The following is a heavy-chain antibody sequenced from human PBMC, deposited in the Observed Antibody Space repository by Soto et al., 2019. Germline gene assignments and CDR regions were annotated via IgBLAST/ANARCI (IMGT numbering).Heavy chain of an antibody. CDR1: GDSVSDNSAA. Sequence: QTLSLTCAISGDSVSDNSAAWNWIRQSPSRGLEWLGRTYYRSKWYNDYAVSVKSRITVTPDTSKNQFSLHLNSVTPEDTAVYYCARELPYYVSSDSYLDYGGEGALVTVSS. CDR2: TYYRSKWYN. J-gene: IGHJ4*02. CDR3: ARELPYYVSSDSYLDY. D-gene: IGHD3-16*01. V-gene: IGHV6-1*01.